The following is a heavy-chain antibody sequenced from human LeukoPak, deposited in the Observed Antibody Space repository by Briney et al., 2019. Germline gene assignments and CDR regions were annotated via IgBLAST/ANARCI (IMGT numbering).Heavy chain of an antibody. CDR3: ARGIRTGYGY. CDR1: GGSVTSGSYY. J-gene: IGHJ4*02. V-gene: IGHV4-61*01. Sequence: SETLSLTCTVSGGSVTSGSYYWSWIRQPPGKGLEWTGNINYSGSTNYNPFLKRRVTISVDTSRNQFSLKVKYVTAADTAVYYCARGIRTGYGYWGQGTLVTVSS. CDR2: INYSGST. D-gene: IGHD1-1*01.